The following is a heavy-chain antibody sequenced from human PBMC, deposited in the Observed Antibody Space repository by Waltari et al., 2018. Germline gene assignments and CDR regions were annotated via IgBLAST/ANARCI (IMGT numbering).Heavy chain of an antibody. CDR2: INAGNGYT. Sequence: QVQLVQSGAEVKKPGASVKVSCKASGYTFTHYAIHWVRQAPGQRLEWMGWINAGNGYTKYSQKFQGRVTITRDTSASTAYMELSSLRSKDTAVYYCARGPPGDPFDYWGQGTLVTVSS. CDR1: GYTFTHYA. V-gene: IGHV1-3*01. D-gene: IGHD2-21*02. J-gene: IGHJ4*02. CDR3: ARGPPGDPFDY.